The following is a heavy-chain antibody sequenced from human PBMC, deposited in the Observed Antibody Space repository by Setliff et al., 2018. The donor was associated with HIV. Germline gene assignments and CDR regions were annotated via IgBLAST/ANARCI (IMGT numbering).Heavy chain of an antibody. J-gene: IGHJ3*02. CDR3: ARCYYDSSGPADAFDI. V-gene: IGHV1-46*01. CDR1: GYTFTNYY. Sequence: ASVKVSCKASGYTFTNYYIHWVRQAPGQGLEWMGLINPSGGRTSYAQKFQGRLTMTRDTSRSTVYMELSSLRSEDTAVYYCARCYYDSSGPADAFDIWGQGTVVTVS. D-gene: IGHD3-22*01. CDR2: INPSGGRT.